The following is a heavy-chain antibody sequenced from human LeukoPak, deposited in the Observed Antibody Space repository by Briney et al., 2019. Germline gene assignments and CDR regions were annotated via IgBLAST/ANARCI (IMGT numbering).Heavy chain of an antibody. V-gene: IGHV1-46*01. CDR2: INPSGGST. D-gene: IGHD1-26*01. Sequence: ASVKVSCKASGYTFTSYYMHWVRQAPGQGLEWMGMINPSGGSTSYAQKFQGRVTITKDTSASTTYMELSSLRSEDTAVYYCARERAVGATTSWFDPWGQGTLVTVSS. CDR3: ARERAVGATTSWFDP. CDR1: GYTFTSYY. J-gene: IGHJ5*02.